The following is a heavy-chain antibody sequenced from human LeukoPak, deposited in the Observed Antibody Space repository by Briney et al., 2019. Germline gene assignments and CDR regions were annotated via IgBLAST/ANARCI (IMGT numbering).Heavy chain of an antibody. Sequence: PSETLSLTCTVSGGSISSYYWSWIRQPPGKGLEWIGYIYYSGSTNYNPSLKSRVTISVDTSKNQFSLKLSSVTAADTAVYYCARVPPARGLFDYWGQGTLVTVSS. CDR2: IYYSGST. D-gene: IGHD3-16*01. CDR1: GGSISSYY. V-gene: IGHV4-59*01. CDR3: ARVPPARGLFDY. J-gene: IGHJ4*02.